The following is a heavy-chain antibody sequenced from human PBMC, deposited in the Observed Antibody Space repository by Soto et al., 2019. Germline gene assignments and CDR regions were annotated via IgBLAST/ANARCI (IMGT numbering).Heavy chain of an antibody. CDR3: AIDNSAGLPAAIPWFDP. V-gene: IGHV3-23*01. D-gene: IGHD2-2*01. CDR1: GFTFSSYA. Sequence: PGGSLRLSCAASGFTFSSYAMSWVRQAPGKGLEWVSAISGSGGSTYYADSVKGRFTISRDNSKNTLYLQMNSLRAEDTAVYYCAIDNSAGLPAAIPWFDPWGQGTLVTVSS. J-gene: IGHJ5*02. CDR2: ISGSGGST.